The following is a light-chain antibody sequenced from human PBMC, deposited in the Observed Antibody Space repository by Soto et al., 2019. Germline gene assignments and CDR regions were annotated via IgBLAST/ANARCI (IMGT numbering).Light chain of an antibody. Sequence: EIVLTQSPGTLSLSPGERATLSCRASQSVSSSYLAWYQQKPGQAPRLLIYGASSRATGIPDRFSGRGSGTDFTLTISRLEPEDFAVYYCQQYGSSPQTFGQGTKVEI. CDR2: GAS. V-gene: IGKV3-20*01. J-gene: IGKJ1*01. CDR3: QQYGSSPQT. CDR1: QSVSSSY.